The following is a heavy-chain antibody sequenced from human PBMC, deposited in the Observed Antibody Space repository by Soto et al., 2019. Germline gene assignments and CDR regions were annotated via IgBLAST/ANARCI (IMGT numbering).Heavy chain of an antibody. D-gene: IGHD6-19*01. CDR1: GGTFSSYA. Sequence: QVQLVQSGAEVKKPGSSVKVSCKASGGTFSSYAISWVRQAPGQGLEWMGGIIPIFGTANYAQKFQGRVTITADESTSTAYRELSSLRSEDTAVYYCARRERSGWSYYYYGMDVWGQGTTVTVSS. CDR2: IIPIFGTA. V-gene: IGHV1-69*12. CDR3: ARRERSGWSYYYYGMDV. J-gene: IGHJ6*02.